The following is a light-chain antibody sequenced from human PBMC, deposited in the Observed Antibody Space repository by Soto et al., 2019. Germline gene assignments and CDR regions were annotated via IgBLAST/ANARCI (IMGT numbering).Light chain of an antibody. V-gene: IGLV2-14*03. Sequence: QSVLTQPASVSGSPGQSITISCTGTSSDVGGYNYVSWYRQHPGKAPKLMIYDVRNRPSGVSNRFSGSKSVNTASLTISGLHADDEADYYCSSYTTISTYVFGTGTKVTVL. CDR1: SSDVGGYNY. CDR3: SSYTTISTYV. J-gene: IGLJ1*01. CDR2: DVR.